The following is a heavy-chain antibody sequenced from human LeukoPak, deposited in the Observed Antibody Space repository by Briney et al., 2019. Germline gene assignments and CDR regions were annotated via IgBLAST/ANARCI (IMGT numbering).Heavy chain of an antibody. D-gene: IGHD1-26*01. J-gene: IGHJ4*02. CDR3: VKDLGRYRNNCFDY. CDR1: GFTFSSYA. V-gene: IGHV3-23*01. CDR2: ISGSGGGT. Sequence: GRSLRLSCADSGFTFSSYAMSWVRQAPVKGLEWVSTISGSGGGTYYADSVKGRFTISRDDSKNTLYMQMNSLRAEDTAVYYCVKDLGRYRNNCFDYWGQGTLVTVSS.